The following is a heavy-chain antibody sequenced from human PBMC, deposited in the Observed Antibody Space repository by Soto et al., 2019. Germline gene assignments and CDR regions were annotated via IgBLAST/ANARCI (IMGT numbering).Heavy chain of an antibody. D-gene: IGHD2-15*01. Sequence: GGSLRLSCAASGFTFSSYAMSWVRQAPGKGLEWVSAISGSGGSTHYADSVKGRFTISRDNSKNTLYLQMNSLRAEDTAVYYCAKGGYCSGGSCYPATYYYYMDVWGKGTTVTVSS. CDR1: GFTFSSYA. CDR2: ISGSGGST. J-gene: IGHJ6*03. V-gene: IGHV3-23*01. CDR3: AKGGYCSGGSCYPATYYYYMDV.